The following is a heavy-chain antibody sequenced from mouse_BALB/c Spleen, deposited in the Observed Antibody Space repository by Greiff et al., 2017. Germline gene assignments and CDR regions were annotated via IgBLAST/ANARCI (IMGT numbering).Heavy chain of an antibody. CDR1: GYTFTDYE. J-gene: IGHJ4*01. CDR2: IDPETGGT. V-gene: IGHV1-15*01. D-gene: IGHD2-1*01. Sequence: QVQLKESGAELVRPGASVTLSCKASGYTFTDYEMHWVKQTPVHGLEWIGAIDPETGGTAYNQKFKGKATLTADKSSSTAYMELRSLTSEDSAVYYCSFYYGYAMDYWGQGTSVTVSS. CDR3: SFYYGYAMDY.